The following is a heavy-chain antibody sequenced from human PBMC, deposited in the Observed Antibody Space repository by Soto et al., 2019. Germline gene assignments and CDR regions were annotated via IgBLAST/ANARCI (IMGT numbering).Heavy chain of an antibody. CDR1: GFSLANYP. V-gene: IGHV3-48*02. J-gene: IGHJ4*02. D-gene: IGHD6-19*01. CDR2: SSPRGDTI. CDR3: AKGPHTNVGWPYYFES. Sequence: GGSLRLSCVASGFSLANYPMNWVRRTPGKGLEWISYSSPRGDTIYYADSVEGRFTISRDNARNSLSLHMSSLRDEDSALYYCAKGPHTNVGWPYYFESWGKGVPVTVSS.